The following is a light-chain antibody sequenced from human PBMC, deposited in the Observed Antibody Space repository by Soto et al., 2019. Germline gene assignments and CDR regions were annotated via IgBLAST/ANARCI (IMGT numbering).Light chain of an antibody. Sequence: QSVLTQPPSASGTPGQRVTISCSGSTSDIGRNYVSWYQQLPGTAPKLVIYSINQRPPGGPDRFSGSKSGTSASLAISGLRSEDEANYYCAVWDATLSGWVFGGGTQLTVL. CDR3: AVWDATLSGWV. CDR1: TSDIGRNY. CDR2: SIN. V-gene: IGLV1-47*02. J-gene: IGLJ3*02.